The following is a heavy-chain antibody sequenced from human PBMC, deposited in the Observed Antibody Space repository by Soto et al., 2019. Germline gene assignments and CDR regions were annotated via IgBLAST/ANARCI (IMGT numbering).Heavy chain of an antibody. V-gene: IGHV4-34*01. Sequence: KSSETLSLTCAVYGGSFSGHYWSWIRQPPGKGLEWIGEINHGGTTNYNPSLKSRVIISVDTSKNQFSLKLSSVTAADTAVYYCARGVPGYSSSWYAYWGQGTLVTVSS. CDR3: ARGVPGYSSSWYAY. CDR1: GGSFSGHY. CDR2: INHGGTT. D-gene: IGHD6-13*01. J-gene: IGHJ4*02.